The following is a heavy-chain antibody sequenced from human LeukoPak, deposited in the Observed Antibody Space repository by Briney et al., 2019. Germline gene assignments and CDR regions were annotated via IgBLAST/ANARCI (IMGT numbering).Heavy chain of an antibody. J-gene: IGHJ2*01. CDR1: GFTFNNYA. CDR2: IWYDGNDK. Sequence: PGGSLRLSCAASGFTFNNYAMSWVRQAPGKGLEWVAVIWYDGNDKYYADSVKGRFTISRDNAKNSLYLQLNSLRAEDTAVYYCTREDNWYFDLWGRGTLVTVSS. V-gene: IGHV3-33*08. CDR3: TREDNWYFDL.